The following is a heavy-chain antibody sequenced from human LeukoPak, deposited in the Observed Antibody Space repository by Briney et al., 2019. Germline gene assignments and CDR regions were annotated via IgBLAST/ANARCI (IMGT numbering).Heavy chain of an antibody. Sequence: SGTLSLTCTVSGGSISSYYWSWIRQPPGKGLEWIGYIYYSGSINYNPSLKSRVTISVDTSKNQFSLKLSSVTAADTAVYFCARHSPAAGTSTAMDVWGQGTTVTVSS. CDR3: ARHSPAAGTSTAMDV. CDR1: GGSISSYY. D-gene: IGHD6-13*01. CDR2: IYYSGSI. J-gene: IGHJ6*02. V-gene: IGHV4-59*08.